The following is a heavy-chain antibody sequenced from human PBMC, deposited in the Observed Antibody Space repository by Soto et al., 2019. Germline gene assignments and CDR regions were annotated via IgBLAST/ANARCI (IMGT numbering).Heavy chain of an antibody. J-gene: IGHJ4*02. CDR3: ARSEATALDY. CDR2: AHHSGRT. CDR1: GDSMTTSNW. Sequence: PSETLSLTCTVSGDSMTTSNWRNWVRQPPGKGLEWIGEAHHSGRTNYNPSLRSRVTISVDKSQNYFSLQLTSVTAADTAVYYCARSEATALDYWGQGTLVTVS. V-gene: IGHV4-4*02.